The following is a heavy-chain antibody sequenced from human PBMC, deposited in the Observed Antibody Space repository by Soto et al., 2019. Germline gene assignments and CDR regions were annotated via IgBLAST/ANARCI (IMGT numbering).Heavy chain of an antibody. Sequence: ASVKVSCKASGYTFTSYGISWVRQAPGQGLEWMGWISAYNGNTNYAQKLQGRVTMTTDTSTSTAYMELRSLRSDDTAVYYCARVSETMVRGVIDAFDIWGQGTMVTVSS. CDR1: GYTFTSYG. V-gene: IGHV1-18*01. J-gene: IGHJ3*02. D-gene: IGHD3-10*01. CDR2: ISAYNGNT. CDR3: ARVSETMVRGVIDAFDI.